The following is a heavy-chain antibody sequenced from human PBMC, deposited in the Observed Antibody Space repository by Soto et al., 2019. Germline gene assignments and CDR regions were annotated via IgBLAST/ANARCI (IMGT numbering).Heavy chain of an antibody. Sequence: QVQLQQWGAGLLKPSETLSLTCAVYGGFVSSGSYYWSWIRQPPGKGLEWIGEMSHSGGTHFTPSLNSRATISVHTSKNQFSLKMSSVTAADPALYYCARVERRTATTVVDAFDIWGPGTMVTVSS. V-gene: IGHV4-34*01. CDR1: GGFVSSGSYY. J-gene: IGHJ3*02. CDR3: ARVERRTATTVVDAFDI. D-gene: IGHD1-1*01. CDR2: MSHSGGT.